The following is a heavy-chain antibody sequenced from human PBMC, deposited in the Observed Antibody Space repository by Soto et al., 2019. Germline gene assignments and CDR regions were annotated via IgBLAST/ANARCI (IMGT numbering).Heavy chain of an antibody. CDR1: GGSFSGYY. CDR2: INHGVST. V-gene: IGHV4-34*01. J-gene: IGHJ6*02. D-gene: IGHD3-10*01. CDR3: ARVSITMVRGVMWYYYGMDV. Sequence: PSETLSLACAVYGGSFSGYYWGWTRQPPGEGLEWVGEINHGVSTNYNTSLKSRVTISVDTSKNQFSLKLSSVTAADTAVYYCARVSITMVRGVMWYYYGMDVWGQGTLVTVSS.